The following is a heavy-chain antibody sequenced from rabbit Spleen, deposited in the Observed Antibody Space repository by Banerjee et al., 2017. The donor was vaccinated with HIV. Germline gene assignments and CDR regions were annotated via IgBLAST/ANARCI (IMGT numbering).Heavy chain of an antibody. CDR2: IEPIFGNT. CDR3: ARDGAGGSYFAL. V-gene: IGHV1S47*01. D-gene: IGHD8-1*01. J-gene: IGHJ4*01. CDR1: GFDFSNYG. Sequence: QEQLVESGGGLVQPGGSLTLSCKASGFDFSNYGVTWVRQAPGKGLEWIGYIEPIFGNTYYANWVNGRFTISSHNAQNTLYLQLSSLTAADTATYFCARDGAGGSYFALWGPGTLVTVS.